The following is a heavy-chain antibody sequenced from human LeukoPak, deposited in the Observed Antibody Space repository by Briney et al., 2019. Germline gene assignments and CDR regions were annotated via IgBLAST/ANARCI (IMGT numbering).Heavy chain of an antibody. CDR3: ARSSKDSSTDDAFDI. CDR2: IFYSGST. D-gene: IGHD6-13*01. Sequence: SETLSLTCTVSGGSISSTSYYWGWIRQPPGKGLEWIGSIFYSGSTYNNPSLKSRVTISVDTSKNQFSLKLSSVTAADTAVYYCARSSKDSSTDDAFDIWGQGTMVFVSS. J-gene: IGHJ3*02. CDR1: GGSISSTSYY. V-gene: IGHV4-39*01.